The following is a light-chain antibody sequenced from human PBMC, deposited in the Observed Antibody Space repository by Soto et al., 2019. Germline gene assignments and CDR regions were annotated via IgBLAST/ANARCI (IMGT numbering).Light chain of an antibody. V-gene: IGKV3-15*01. CDR3: QQYSDWPLT. CDR2: GAS. CDR1: QSVSNY. Sequence: EIVLTQSPATLSLSPGERATLSCRASQSVSNYLAWYQQKPGQAPRLLIYGASARATDIPARFSGSGSGTEFTLTISGLQSEDFAIYYCQQYSDWPLTFGGGTKVEIK. J-gene: IGKJ4*01.